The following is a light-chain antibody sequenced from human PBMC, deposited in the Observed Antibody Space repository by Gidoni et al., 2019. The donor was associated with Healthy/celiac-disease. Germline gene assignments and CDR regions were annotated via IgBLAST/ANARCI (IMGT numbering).Light chain of an antibody. CDR3: QQSYSTPPT. J-gene: IGKJ1*01. CDR1: QSISSY. V-gene: IGKV1-39*01. Sequence: DIQMTPSPSSLSASVGDRVTITCRASQSISSYLNWYQQKPGKAPKLLIYAASSLQSGVPSRFSSSGSGTDFTLTISSLQPEDFATYYCQQSYSTPPTFGQGTKVEIK. CDR2: AAS.